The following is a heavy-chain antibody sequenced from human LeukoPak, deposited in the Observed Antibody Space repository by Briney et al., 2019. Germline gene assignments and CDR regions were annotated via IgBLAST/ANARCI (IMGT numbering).Heavy chain of an antibody. V-gene: IGHV3-20*04. CDR1: GFTFDDYG. D-gene: IGHD1-1*01. J-gene: IGHJ4*02. CDR3: ARGWTDLYYFDY. Sequence: GGSLRLSCAASGFTFDDYGMSWVRQAPGKGLEWVSGVNWNGISTGYVDSVKGRFTISRDNARDSLYLQMNSLRAEDTAFYYCARGWTDLYYFDYWGQGTLVTVSS. CDR2: VNWNGIST.